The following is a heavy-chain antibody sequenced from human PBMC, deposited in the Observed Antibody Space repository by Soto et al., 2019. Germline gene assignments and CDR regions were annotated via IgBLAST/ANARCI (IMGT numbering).Heavy chain of an antibody. D-gene: IGHD3-10*01. CDR1: GFTFSSYA. CDR2: ISYDGSNK. Sequence: PGGSLRLSCAASGFTFSSYAMHWVRQAPGKGLEWVAVISYDGSNKYYADSVKGRFTISRDNSKNTLYLQMNSLRAEDTAVYYCAREHAPRRVGELLPSDYWGQGTLVTVSS. CDR3: AREHAPRRVGELLPSDY. V-gene: IGHV3-30-3*01. J-gene: IGHJ4*02.